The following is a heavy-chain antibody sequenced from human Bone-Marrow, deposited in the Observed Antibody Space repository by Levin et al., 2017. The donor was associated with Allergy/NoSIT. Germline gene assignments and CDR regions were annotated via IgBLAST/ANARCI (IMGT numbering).Heavy chain of an antibody. CDR1: GFTFSSYG. D-gene: IGHD3-10*01. Sequence: PGGSLRLSCAASGFTFSSYGMHWVRQAPGKGLEWVAVISYDGSNKYYADSVKGRFTISRDNSKNTLYLQMNSLRAEDTAVYYCAKGVTQDRLLWRGWYFQHWGQGTLVTVSS. CDR2: ISYDGSNK. J-gene: IGHJ1*01. CDR3: AKGVTQDRLLWRGWYFQH. V-gene: IGHV3-30*18.